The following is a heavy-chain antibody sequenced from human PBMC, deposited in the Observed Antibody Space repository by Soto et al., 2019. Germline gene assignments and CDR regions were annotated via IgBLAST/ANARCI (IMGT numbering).Heavy chain of an antibody. V-gene: IGHV4-59*08. CDR3: ARKWGWYFDL. Sequence: QVQLQESGPGLVKPSETLSLTCTVSGGSISSYYWSWIRQPPGKGLEWIGYIYYSGSTNYNPSLKRRGTISVDTSKYQFSLKLSSVTAADTAVYYCARKWGWYFDLWGRGTLVTVSS. D-gene: IGHD1-26*01. J-gene: IGHJ2*01. CDR2: IYYSGST. CDR1: GGSISSYY.